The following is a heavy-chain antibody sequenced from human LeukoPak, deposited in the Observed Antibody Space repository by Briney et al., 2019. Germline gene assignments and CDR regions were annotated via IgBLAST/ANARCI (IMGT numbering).Heavy chain of an antibody. CDR1: GGSISSYY. J-gene: IGHJ5*02. V-gene: IGHV4-4*07. CDR2: IYTSGST. D-gene: IGHD6-19*01. Sequence: SETLSLTCTVSGGSISSYYWSWIRQTAGKRLEWIGRIYTSGSTDYSPSLRGRVTISVDKSKNHLSLKLSSVTAADTAVYYCATSAAVGGVKWFDPWGQGTLVTVSS. CDR3: ATSAAVGGVKWFDP.